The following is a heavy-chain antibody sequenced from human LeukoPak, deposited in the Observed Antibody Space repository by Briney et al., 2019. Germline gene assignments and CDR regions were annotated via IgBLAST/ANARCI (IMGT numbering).Heavy chain of an antibody. Sequence: SETLSLTCTVSGGSISSYYWSWIRQPAGKGLEWIGRIYTSGSTNYNPSLKSRVTMSVDTSENQFSLKLSSVTAADTAVYYCARDSISLASGSPVYYFDYWGQGTLVAVSS. CDR1: GGSISSYY. D-gene: IGHD6-25*01. V-gene: IGHV4-4*07. CDR3: ARDSISLASGSPVYYFDY. J-gene: IGHJ4*02. CDR2: IYTSGST.